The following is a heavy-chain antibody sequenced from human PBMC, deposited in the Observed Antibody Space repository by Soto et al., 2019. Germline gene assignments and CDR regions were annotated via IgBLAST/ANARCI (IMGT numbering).Heavy chain of an antibody. V-gene: IGHV3-23*01. CDR2: ITGTDGST. J-gene: IGHJ4*02. D-gene: IGHD3-10*01. CDR3: AKGAGSDSGRN. CDR1: GFTFSSYD. Sequence: PVGSLRLSCAASGFTFSSYDMNWVRQAPGKGLEWVSVITGTDGSTYYADSVKGRFTISRDNSKSTLYLQMNSLRADDTAVYYCAKGAGSDSGRNWGQGTLVTVS.